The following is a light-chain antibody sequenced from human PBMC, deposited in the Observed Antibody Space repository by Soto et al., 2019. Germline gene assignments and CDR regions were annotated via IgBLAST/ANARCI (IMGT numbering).Light chain of an antibody. J-gene: IGKJ1*01. V-gene: IGKV3-20*01. CDR1: QSVGRNY. CDR3: QQYGSSPWT. CDR2: DTS. Sequence: EIVLTQSPGTLSLSPGERATLSCRASQSVGRNYLAWYQQKSGQAPRLFIYDTSTRATGISDRFSGSGSGTDFTLTISRLEPEDFAVYYCQQYGSSPWTFGQGTKVEIK.